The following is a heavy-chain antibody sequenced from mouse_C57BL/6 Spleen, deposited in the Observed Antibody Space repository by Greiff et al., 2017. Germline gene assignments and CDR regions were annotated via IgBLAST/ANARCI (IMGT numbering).Heavy chain of an antibody. V-gene: IGHV1-9*01. CDR3: ARLGNYYGSSVHAMDY. CDR1: GYTFTGYW. CDR2: ILPGSGST. D-gene: IGHD1-1*01. Sequence: QMQLKESGAELMKPGASVKLSCKATGYTFTGYWIEWVKQRPGHGLEWIGEILPGSGSTNYNEKFKGKATFTADTSSNTAYMQLSSLTTEDSAIYDCARLGNYYGSSVHAMDYWGQGTSVTASS. J-gene: IGHJ4*01.